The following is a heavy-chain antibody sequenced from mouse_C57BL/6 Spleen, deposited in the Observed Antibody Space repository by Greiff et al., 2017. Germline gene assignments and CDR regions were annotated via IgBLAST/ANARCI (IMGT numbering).Heavy chain of an antibody. CDR1: GYTFTSYW. J-gene: IGHJ1*03. CDR2: IHPNSGST. D-gene: IGHD1-1*01. CDR3: ARKSRGYFDV. Sequence: QVQLQQPGAELVKPGASVKLSCKASGYTFTSYWMHWVKQRPGQGLEWIGMIHPNSGSTNYNEKFKSKATLTVDKSSSTAYMQLSSLTSEDSAVYYWARKSRGYFDVWGTGTTVTVSS. V-gene: IGHV1-64*01.